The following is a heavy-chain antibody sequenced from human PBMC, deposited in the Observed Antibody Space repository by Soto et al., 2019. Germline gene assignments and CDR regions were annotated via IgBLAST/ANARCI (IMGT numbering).Heavy chain of an antibody. D-gene: IGHD2-15*01. J-gene: IGHJ4*02. CDR2: INAGNGNT. CDR3: ARDVEEADY. V-gene: IGHV1-3*05. Sequence: QVQLVQTGAEEKKPGASVKGSFKASGDTFTSYAMNWVRQAPGQRLEWMGWINAGNGNTKYSQKFQVRVTITRDTCASTAYMYLSSLRSEDTAVYYCARDVEEADYWGQGTLGPVSS. CDR1: GDTFTSYA.